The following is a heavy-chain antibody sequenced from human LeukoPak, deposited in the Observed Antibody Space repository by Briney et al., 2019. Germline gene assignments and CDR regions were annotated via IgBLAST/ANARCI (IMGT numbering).Heavy chain of an antibody. D-gene: IGHD4-17*01. Sequence: SETLSLTCTVSGASISSYYWSWIRQLPGKGLEWIGYIYDSGSTNYNPSLKSRLTISVDTSNNQFSLKLSSVTAADTAVYYCARGSVTTYYFYGMDVWGKGTTVTVSS. CDR3: ARGSVTTYYFYGMDV. CDR1: GASISSYY. V-gene: IGHV4-59*01. J-gene: IGHJ6*04. CDR2: IYDSGST.